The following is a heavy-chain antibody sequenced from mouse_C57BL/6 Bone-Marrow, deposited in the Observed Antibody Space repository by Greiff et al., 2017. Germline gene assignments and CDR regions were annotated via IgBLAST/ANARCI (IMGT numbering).Heavy chain of an antibody. CDR3: AREGTTVVPWYFDV. V-gene: IGHV1-54*01. Sequence: VMLVESGAELVRPGTSVKVSCKASGYAFTNYLIEWVKQRPGQGLEWIGVINPGSGGTNYNEKFKGKATLTADKSSSTAYMQLSSLTSEDSAVYFCAREGTTVVPWYFDVWGTGTTVTVSS. J-gene: IGHJ1*03. CDR1: GYAFTNYL. CDR2: INPGSGGT. D-gene: IGHD1-1*01.